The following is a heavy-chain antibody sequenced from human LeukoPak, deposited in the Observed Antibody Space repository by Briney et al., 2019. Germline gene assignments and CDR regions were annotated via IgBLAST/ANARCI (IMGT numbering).Heavy chain of an antibody. D-gene: IGHD1/OR15-1a*01. V-gene: IGHV5-51*01. Sequence: GESLKISCKASGNSFTSYWIAWVRQMPGKGLEWMGIIYCGDSVTIYSPSFQGQVTISADKHINTAYLQWSSLKASDTAIYYCARHSAQRWNNDYWGQGTLVTVSS. CDR3: ARHSAQRWNNDY. CDR2: IYCGDSVT. J-gene: IGHJ4*02. CDR1: GNSFTSYW.